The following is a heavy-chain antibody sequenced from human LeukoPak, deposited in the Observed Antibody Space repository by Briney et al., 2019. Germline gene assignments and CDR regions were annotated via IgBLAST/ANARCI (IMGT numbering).Heavy chain of an antibody. CDR1: GFTFGDYA. CDR3: TRATMVRGVTPDAFDI. J-gene: IGHJ3*02. V-gene: IGHV3-49*03. Sequence: GGSLRLSCTASGFTFGDYAMSWFRQAPGKGLEWGGFIRSKAYGGTTEYAASVKGRFTISRDDSKSIAYLQMNSLKTEDTAVYYCTRATMVRGVTPDAFDIWGQGTMVTVSS. D-gene: IGHD3-10*01. CDR2: IRSKAYGGTT.